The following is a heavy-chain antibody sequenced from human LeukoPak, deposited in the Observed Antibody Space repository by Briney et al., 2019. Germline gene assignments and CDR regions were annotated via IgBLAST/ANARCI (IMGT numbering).Heavy chain of an antibody. CDR2: ISYDGSNK. CDR1: GFTFSSYG. CDR3: ARGADCGGDCYSVFDY. D-gene: IGHD2-21*01. Sequence: GGSLRLSCAASGFTFSSYGMHWVRQAPGKGLEWVAVISYDGSNKYYADSVKGRFTISRDNSKNTLYLQMNSLRAEDTAVYYCARGADCGGDCYSVFDYWGQGTLVTVSS. V-gene: IGHV3-30*19. J-gene: IGHJ4*02.